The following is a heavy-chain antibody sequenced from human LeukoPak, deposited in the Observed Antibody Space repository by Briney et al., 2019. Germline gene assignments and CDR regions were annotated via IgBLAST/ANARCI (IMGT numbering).Heavy chain of an antibody. D-gene: IGHD3-22*01. CDR3: ARVGYYDCSGYYPPYPH. CDR1: GGTFSSYA. Sequence: GASVKVSCKASGGTFSSYAIGWVRQAPGQGLEWMGRIIPILGIANYAQKFQGRVTITADKSTSTAYMELSSLRSEDTAVYYCARVGYYDCSGYYPPYPHWGQGTLVTVSS. J-gene: IGHJ4*02. V-gene: IGHV1-69*04. CDR2: IIPILGIA.